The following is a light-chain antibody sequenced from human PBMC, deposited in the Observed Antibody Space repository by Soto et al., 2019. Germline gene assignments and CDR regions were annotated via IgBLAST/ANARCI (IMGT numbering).Light chain of an antibody. CDR1: QDISFF. CDR2: DAS. Sequence: DIQMTQSPSSLSASVGDRVTITCQASQDISFFLNWYQQKPGKAPKLLIYDASNLETGVPSRFSGSGSGTDFTFTISSLQPEDIATYYCQQYDNPALTFGGGTKVDIK. V-gene: IGKV1-33*01. J-gene: IGKJ4*01. CDR3: QQYDNPALT.